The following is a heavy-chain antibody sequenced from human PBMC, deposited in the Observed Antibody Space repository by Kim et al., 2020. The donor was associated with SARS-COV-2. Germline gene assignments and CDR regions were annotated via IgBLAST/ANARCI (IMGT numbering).Heavy chain of an antibody. Sequence: GGSLRLSCAASGFTFSTYDMNWVRQAPGKGLEWVSSISGSSSHIYYADSVKGRFTVSRDNAKTPLYLQMNSLRAEDTAVYYCASRSPPARYNGMDVWGQGTTVTVSS. CDR3: ASRSPPARYNGMDV. J-gene: IGHJ6*02. D-gene: IGHD3-9*01. V-gene: IGHV3-21*01. CDR1: GFTFSTYD. CDR2: ISGSSSHI.